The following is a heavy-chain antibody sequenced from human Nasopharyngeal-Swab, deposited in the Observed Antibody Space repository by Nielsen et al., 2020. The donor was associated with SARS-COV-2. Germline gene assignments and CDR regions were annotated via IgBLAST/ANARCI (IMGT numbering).Heavy chain of an antibody. V-gene: IGHV3-11*01. CDR1: GFTFSDYY. CDR3: ARGYYYDSSGYYYGYYYYYGMDV. J-gene: IGHJ6*02. D-gene: IGHD3-22*01. CDR2: ISSSGSTI. Sequence: GGSLRLSCAASGFTFSDYYMSWIRQAPGKGLEWVSYISSSGSTIYYADSVKGRFTISRDNAKNSLYLQMNSLRAEDTAVYYCARGYYYDSSGYYYGYYYYYGMDVWGQGAPVTVSS.